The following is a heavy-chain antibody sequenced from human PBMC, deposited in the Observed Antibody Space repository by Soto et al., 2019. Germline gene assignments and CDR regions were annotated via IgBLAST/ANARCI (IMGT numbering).Heavy chain of an antibody. CDR3: ARDNPYTNSFGNWFDP. CDR1: GGTFSNYA. D-gene: IGHD6-13*01. V-gene: IGHV1-69*01. J-gene: IGHJ5*02. CDR2: IIPVFGTV. Sequence: QVRLVQSGAEVKKPGSSVKVSCKASGGTFSNYAITWLRLAPGQGLEWLGGIIPVFGTVNYAQKLQGIVTITADESTSTAYIELNRLSSEDTAVYYCARDNPYTNSFGNWFDPWGQGTLVIVS.